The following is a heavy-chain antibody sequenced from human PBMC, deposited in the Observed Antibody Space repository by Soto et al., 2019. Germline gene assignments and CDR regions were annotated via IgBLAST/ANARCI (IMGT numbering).Heavy chain of an antibody. D-gene: IGHD3-22*01. V-gene: IGHV3-53*02. CDR1: GCTVSSNY. J-gene: IGHJ4*02. CDR2: IYSGCST. Sequence: EVQLVETGGGLIQPGGSLRLSCAASGCTVSSNYMSWVRQAPGKGQGWVAIIYSGCSTHYAPSVKGRFTISRDNSKNTLYLQMNSLSAEDTAVYYCARGLNVYGHSGYYYYWGQGTLVTVSP. CDR3: ARGLNVYGHSGYYYY.